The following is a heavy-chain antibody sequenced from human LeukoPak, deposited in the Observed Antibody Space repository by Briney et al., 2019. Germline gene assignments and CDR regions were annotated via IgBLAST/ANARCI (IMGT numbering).Heavy chain of an antibody. CDR3: ARDSAWDYYYYYYMDV. Sequence: PSQTLSLTCTVSGGSISSGSYYWSWIRQPAGKGLEWIGHIYTSGSTNYSPSLKSRVTMSVDTSKNQFSLKLSSVTAADTAVYYCARDSAWDYYYYYYMDVWGKGTTVTVSS. D-gene: IGHD1-26*01. V-gene: IGHV4-61*09. J-gene: IGHJ6*03. CDR2: IYTSGST. CDR1: GGSISSGSYY.